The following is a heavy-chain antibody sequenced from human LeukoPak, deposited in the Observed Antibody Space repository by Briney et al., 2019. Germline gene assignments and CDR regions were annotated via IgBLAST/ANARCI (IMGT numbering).Heavy chain of an antibody. Sequence: GGSLRLSCAASGFPFSSYEMNWVRQAPGKGLEWVSAISGSGGSTYYADSVKGRFTISRDNSKNTLYLQMNSLRAEDTAVYYCAKDFANLDYWGQGTLVTVSS. V-gene: IGHV3-23*01. CDR3: AKDFANLDY. J-gene: IGHJ4*02. CDR1: GFPFSSYE. CDR2: ISGSGGST.